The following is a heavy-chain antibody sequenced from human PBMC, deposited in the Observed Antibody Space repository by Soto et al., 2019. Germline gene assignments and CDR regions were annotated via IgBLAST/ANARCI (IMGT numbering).Heavy chain of an antibody. CDR3: ARDWGSGYDC. CDR1: GFIFSSHG. CDR2: IWNDGSNK. J-gene: IGHJ4*02. D-gene: IGHD5-12*01. Sequence: QMQVVESGGGVVQPGRSLRLSCAASGFIFSSHGMHWVRQAPGKGLEWVAVIWNDGSNKYYADSVKGRFTISRDDSKNTVYLRMNSLRVEDTAVYYCARDWGSGYDCWGQGTLVTVSS. V-gene: IGHV3-33*01.